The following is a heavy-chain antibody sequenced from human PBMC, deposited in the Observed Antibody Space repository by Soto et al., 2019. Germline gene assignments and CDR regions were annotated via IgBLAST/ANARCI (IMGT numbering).Heavy chain of an antibody. J-gene: IGHJ3*02. CDR1: GFPFSSYA. CDR3: EKDSDYDDYDFWSGTFDI. V-gene: IGHV3-23*01. D-gene: IGHD3-3*01. Sequence: GGSLRLSCAASGFPFSSYAMSLVRQSPGKGLEWVSAISGSGGSTYYADSVKGRFTIYRDNSKNTLYLQMNSLRAEDTAVYYCEKDSDYDDYDFWSGTFDIWGKGTRVTVSS. CDR2: ISGSGGST.